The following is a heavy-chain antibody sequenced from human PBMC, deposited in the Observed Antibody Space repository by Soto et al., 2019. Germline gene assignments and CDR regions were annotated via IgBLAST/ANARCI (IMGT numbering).Heavy chain of an antibody. Sequence: QVQLVESGGGVVQPGKSLRLSCAASGFSFANYAMHWVRQAPGKGLEWVAVIRYDGSNKYYADSVKGRFTITKDNSQSTVYPQINSLRAEDTAVYYCTRDPYGGSRYYFDSWGQGTLVTVSS. CDR1: GFSFANYA. J-gene: IGHJ4*02. CDR2: IRYDGSNK. D-gene: IGHD1-26*01. V-gene: IGHV3-33*01. CDR3: TRDPYGGSRYYFDS.